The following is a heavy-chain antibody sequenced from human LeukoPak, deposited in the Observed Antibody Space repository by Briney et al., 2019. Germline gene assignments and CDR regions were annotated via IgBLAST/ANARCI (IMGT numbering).Heavy chain of an antibody. CDR1: GFTFSSST. Sequence: PGGSLRLSCATSGFTFSSSTMNWVRQAPGKGLEWVSTISDGSRDTHYAGSVKGRFTISRDDSQNIVYLQMDSLRAEDTALYYCTTRLRNHFDYWGQGTQVTVSS. V-gene: IGHV3-23*01. D-gene: IGHD5-12*01. CDR3: TTRLRNHFDY. J-gene: IGHJ4*02. CDR2: ISDGSRDT.